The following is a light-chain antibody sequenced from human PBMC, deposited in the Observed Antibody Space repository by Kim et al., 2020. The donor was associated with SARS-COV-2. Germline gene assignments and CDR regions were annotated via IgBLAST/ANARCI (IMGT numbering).Light chain of an antibody. V-gene: IGKV1-39*01. CDR2: TAS. J-gene: IGKJ1*01. CDR1: QSISSY. Sequence: DIQMTQSPSSLSASVGDRVTIACRASQSISSYLNWYQQKPGKPPKLLIYTASSLQSGVPSRFSGSGSGTDFTLTISSLQPEDFATYYCQQSYSTPRTSGQGTKVDIK. CDR3: QQSYSTPRT.